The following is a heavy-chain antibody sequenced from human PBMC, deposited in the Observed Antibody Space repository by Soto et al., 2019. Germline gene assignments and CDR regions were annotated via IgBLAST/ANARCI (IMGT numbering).Heavy chain of an antibody. V-gene: IGHV4-30-2*01. CDR3: ASTHYGGNSSGAFDI. CDR2: IYHSGST. D-gene: IGHD4-17*01. CDR1: GGSISSGGYS. J-gene: IGHJ3*02. Sequence: SETLSLTCAVSGGSISSGGYSWSWIRQPPGKGLEWIGYIYHSGSTYYNPSLKSRVTISVDRSKNQFSLKLSSVTAADTAVYYCASTHYGGNSSGAFDIWGQGTMVTVSS.